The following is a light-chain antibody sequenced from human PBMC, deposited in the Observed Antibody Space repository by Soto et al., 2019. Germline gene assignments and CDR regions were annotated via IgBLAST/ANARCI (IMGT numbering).Light chain of an antibody. CDR3: QPYNDWPPLT. V-gene: IGKV3-15*01. CDR1: QSVSSN. J-gene: IGKJ4*01. CDR2: GAS. Sequence: IVMTQSPATLSVSPWERATLSCRASQSVSSNLAWYQQKPGQAPRLLIYGASTRATGIPARFGGRGSGTDFTLTISSLQSEAFAVSYCQPYNDWPPLTFGGGTKVDIK.